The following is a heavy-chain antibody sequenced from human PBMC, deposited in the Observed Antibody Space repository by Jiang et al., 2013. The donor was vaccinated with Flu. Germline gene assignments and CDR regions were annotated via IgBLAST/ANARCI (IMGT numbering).Heavy chain of an antibody. CDR2: IYSGGGT. CDR1: GFTVSSNY. J-gene: IGHJ4*02. D-gene: IGHD2-21*02. V-gene: IGHV3-53*01. Sequence: VQLVESGGGLIQPGGSLRLSCAASGFTVSSNYMSWVRQAPGKGLEWVSVIYSGGGTYYADSVEGRFTISRDNSKNTLYLQMGSLRAEDTAVYYCARAPFVEMTWYYFDYWGQGALVTVSS. CDR3: ARAPFVEMTWYYFDY.